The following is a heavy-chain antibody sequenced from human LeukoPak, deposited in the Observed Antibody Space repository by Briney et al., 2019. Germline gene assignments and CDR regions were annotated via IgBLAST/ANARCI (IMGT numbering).Heavy chain of an antibody. Sequence: SETLSLTCTVSGGSISSYYWSWIRQPPGKGLEWIGYIYYSGSTNYNPPLKSRVTISVDTSKNQISLKLSSVTAADTAVYFCARGDGWYYYWGQGTLVTVSS. CDR2: IYYSGST. V-gene: IGHV4-59*01. CDR3: ARGDGWYYY. CDR1: GGSISSYY. J-gene: IGHJ4*02. D-gene: IGHD6-19*01.